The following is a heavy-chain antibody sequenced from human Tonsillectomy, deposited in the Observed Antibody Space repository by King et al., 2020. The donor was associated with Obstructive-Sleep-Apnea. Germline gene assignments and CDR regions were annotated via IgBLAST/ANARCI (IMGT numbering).Heavy chain of an antibody. CDR2: ITWDGGST. CDR3: AKDSWGSSSPYYYDGMDV. CDR1: GFTFDDYV. J-gene: IGHJ6*02. D-gene: IGHD6-6*01. Sequence: VQLVESGGVVVQPGGSLRLSCAASGFTFDDYVMHWVRQAPGKGLEWVSLITWDGGSTYYADSVKGRFTISRDNSKNSLYLQMNSLRAEDTALYYCAKDSWGSSSPYYYDGMDVWGQGTTVTVSS. V-gene: IGHV3-43D*03.